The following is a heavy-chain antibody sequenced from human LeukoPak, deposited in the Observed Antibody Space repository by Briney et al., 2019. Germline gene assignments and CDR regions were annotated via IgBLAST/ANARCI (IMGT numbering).Heavy chain of an antibody. V-gene: IGHV1-46*01. CDR2: INPSGGST. D-gene: IGHD5-24*01. CDR1: GYTFTSYG. J-gene: IGHJ4*02. Sequence: ASVKVSCKASGYTFTSYGISWVRQAPGQGLEWMGIINPSGGSTSYAQKFQGRVTMTRDTSTSTVYMELSSLRSEDTAVYYCAREMATITGVFDYWGQGTLVTVSS. CDR3: AREMATITGVFDY.